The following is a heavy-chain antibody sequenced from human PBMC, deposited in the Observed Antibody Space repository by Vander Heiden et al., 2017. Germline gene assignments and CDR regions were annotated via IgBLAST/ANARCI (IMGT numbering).Heavy chain of an antibody. V-gene: IGHV3-7*01. CDR1: GFTLSNYG. CDR2: IKLDGSEQ. J-gene: IGHJ6*02. D-gene: IGHD1-26*01. CDR3: ARDRVGGNPRSGMDV. Sequence: VPLVESGGGLVQPGGSLRLSCAASGFTLSNYGMTWVRQAPGKGLEWVANIKLDGSEQYYVDSVKGRFTISRDNAKNSLYLQMNSLGVEDTAVYYCARDRVGGNPRSGMDVWGQGTTVTVSS.